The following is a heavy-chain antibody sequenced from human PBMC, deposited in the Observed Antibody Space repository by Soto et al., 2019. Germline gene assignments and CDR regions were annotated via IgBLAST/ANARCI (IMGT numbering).Heavy chain of an antibody. CDR3: ASHFTGVLGLGATPPGGDNYGLDV. Sequence: QVQLVQSGAEVKKPGSSVKVSCKASGGTFSRYTISWVRQAPGQGLEWMGRIIPILGIPNYAQKFQGRVTITADKSTSTAYKEPSSLRSDDTAVYYCASHFTGVLGLGATPPGGDNYGLDVWGQGTTVTVSS. V-gene: IGHV1-69*02. J-gene: IGHJ6*02. CDR2: IIPILGIP. CDR1: GGTFSRYT. D-gene: IGHD2-15*01.